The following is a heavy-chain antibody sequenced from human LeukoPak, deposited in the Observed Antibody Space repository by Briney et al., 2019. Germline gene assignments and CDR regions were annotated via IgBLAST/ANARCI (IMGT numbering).Heavy chain of an antibody. D-gene: IGHD1-7*01. CDR1: GYTFTDYY. CDR3: ARANNWNYALGY. Sequence: ASVKVSSKASGYTFTDYYMHWVRRAPGQGLEWMGWINPDSGGTNYAQRFQGRVTMTRDTSISTAYMELSSLRSEDTAVYYCARANNWNYALGYWGQGTLVTVSS. J-gene: IGHJ4*02. CDR2: INPDSGGT. V-gene: IGHV1-2*02.